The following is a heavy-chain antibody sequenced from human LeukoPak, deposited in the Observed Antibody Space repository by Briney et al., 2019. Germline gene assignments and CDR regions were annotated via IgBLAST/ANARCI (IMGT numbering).Heavy chain of an antibody. D-gene: IGHD1-1*01. V-gene: IGHV3-7*01. CDR3: ARDMRRALAGTTGKADY. J-gene: IGHJ4*02. CDR2: IKQDGSEK. Sequence: GGSLRLSCAASGFTFSSYWMSWVRQAPGKGLEWVTNIKQDGSEKYYVDSVKGRFTISRDNAKNSLYLQMNSLRAEDTAVCYCARDMRRALAGTTGKADYWGQGTLVTVSS. CDR1: GFTFSSYW.